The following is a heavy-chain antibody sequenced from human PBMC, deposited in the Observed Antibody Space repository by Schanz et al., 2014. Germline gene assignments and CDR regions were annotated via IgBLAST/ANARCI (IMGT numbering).Heavy chain of an antibody. D-gene: IGHD3-22*01. J-gene: IGHJ4*02. Sequence: EVQLVESGGGLIQPGGSLRLSCAVSGFTVNTNYMSWVRQAPGKGLEWISSMYIISGSTQYADSVKGRFTISRDDSKNTLYLQMNSLRPEDTAVYYCAKEDRNHNSDYVYWGQGTLVTVSS. CDR3: AKEDRNHNSDYVY. V-gene: IGHV3-66*03. CDR2: MYIISGST. CDR1: GFTVNTNY.